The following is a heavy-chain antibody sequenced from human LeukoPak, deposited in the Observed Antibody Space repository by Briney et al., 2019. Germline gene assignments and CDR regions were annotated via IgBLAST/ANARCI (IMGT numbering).Heavy chain of an antibody. J-gene: IGHJ4*02. Sequence: GGSLRLSCAASGFTFSNAWMNWVRQAPGKGLEWVGRIKSKTDGGTTDYAAPVKGRFTISRDDSKNTLYLRMNSLKTEDTAVYYRTTDGYYDFWSGYRPIDYWGQGTLVTVSS. D-gene: IGHD3-3*01. CDR2: IKSKTDGGTT. CDR1: GFTFSNAW. CDR3: TTDGYYDFWSGYRPIDY. V-gene: IGHV3-15*07.